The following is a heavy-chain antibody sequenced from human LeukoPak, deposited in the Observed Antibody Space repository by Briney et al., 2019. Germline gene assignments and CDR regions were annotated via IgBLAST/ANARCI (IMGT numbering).Heavy chain of an antibody. CDR3: ASFGAVAGTQRRQPSYAFDI. V-gene: IGHV1-18*01. D-gene: IGHD6-19*01. CDR1: GYTFTICG. J-gene: IGHJ3*02. CDR2: ISAYNGNT. Sequence: VASVKVSCKASGYTFTICGISWVRHAPGQGLEWMGWISAYNGNTNYAQKLQSRVTMTTDTSTSTPYMELRSLRSDDTAVYYCASFGAVAGTQRRQPSYAFDIWGQGTMVTVSS.